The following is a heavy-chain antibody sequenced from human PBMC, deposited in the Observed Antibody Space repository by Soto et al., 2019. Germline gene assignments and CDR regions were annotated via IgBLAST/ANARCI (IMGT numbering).Heavy chain of an antibody. V-gene: IGHV3-30*18. Sequence: QVQLVESGGGVVQPGRSLRLSCAASGFTFSSYGMHWVRQAPGKGLEWVAVISYDGSNKYYADSVKGRFTISRDNSKNTLYLQMNSLRAEDTAVYYCAKCTEGLPEYSSGWYEYYGMDVWGQGTTVTVSS. CDR2: ISYDGSNK. CDR1: GFTFSSYG. CDR3: AKCTEGLPEYSSGWYEYYGMDV. D-gene: IGHD6-19*01. J-gene: IGHJ6*02.